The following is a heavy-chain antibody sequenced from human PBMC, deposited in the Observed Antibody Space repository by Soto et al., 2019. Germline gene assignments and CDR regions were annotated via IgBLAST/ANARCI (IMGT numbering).Heavy chain of an antibody. CDR2: IGGSGSNP. V-gene: IGHV3-23*01. D-gene: IGHD4-17*01. CDR3: AKTASMTIRDGFDH. Sequence: EVQVLESGGGLVQPGGSLRLSCAASGFTFSSYAMSWVRQAPGQGLEWVSAIGGSGSNPYYADSVKGRFTISRDNSKNTLYLQMNSLRAEDTAPYYCAKTASMTIRDGFDHWGQGTLVTVSS. CDR1: GFTFSSYA. J-gene: IGHJ4*02.